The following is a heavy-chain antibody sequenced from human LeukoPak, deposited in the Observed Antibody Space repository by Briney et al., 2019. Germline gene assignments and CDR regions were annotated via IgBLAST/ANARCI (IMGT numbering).Heavy chain of an antibody. D-gene: IGHD4-17*01. CDR2: IKPDGSEK. V-gene: IGHV3-7*01. Sequence: GGSLRLSCTASGFTFKTYWMTWVRQAPGKGLEWVANIKPDGSEKYYVESVKGRFTISRDTAKNSLYLEMNSLTAEDTAVYYCARDYGDSWGQGTLVTVSS. J-gene: IGHJ4*02. CDR1: GFTFKTYW. CDR3: ARDYGDS.